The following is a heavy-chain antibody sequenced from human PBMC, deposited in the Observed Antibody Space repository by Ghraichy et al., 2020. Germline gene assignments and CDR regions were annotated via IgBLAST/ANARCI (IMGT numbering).Heavy chain of an antibody. CDR1: GDSVSSNSAA. CDR3: ARASIAAAGTSDYYYYGMDV. J-gene: IGHJ6*02. V-gene: IGHV6-1*01. Sequence: SQTLSLTCAISGDSVSSNSAAWNWIRQSPSRGLEWLGRTYYRSKWYNDYAVSVKSRITINPDTSKNQFSLQLNSVTPEDTAVYYCARASIAAAGTSDYYYYGMDVWGQGTTVTVSS. CDR2: TYYRSKWYN. D-gene: IGHD6-13*01.